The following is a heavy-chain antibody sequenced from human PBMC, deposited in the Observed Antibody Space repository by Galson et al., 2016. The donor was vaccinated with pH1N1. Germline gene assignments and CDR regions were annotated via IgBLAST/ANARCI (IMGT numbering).Heavy chain of an antibody. CDR2: IDWEDDK. D-gene: IGHD3-10*01. Sequence: PALVKPTQTLTLTCTFSGFSLSTSGMCVSWIRQPPGKALEWLARIDWEDDKYYSTSLKTRLTISKENSKNQVVLTMTNMDPVDTATYFCARTRGGFGDYVYWGQGTLVTVSS. V-gene: IGHV2-70*11. J-gene: IGHJ4*02. CDR1: GFSLSTSGMC. CDR3: ARTRGGFGDYVY.